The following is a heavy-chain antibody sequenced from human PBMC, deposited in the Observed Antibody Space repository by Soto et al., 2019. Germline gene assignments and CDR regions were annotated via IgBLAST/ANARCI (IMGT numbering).Heavy chain of an antibody. CDR2: IYYSGST. V-gene: IGHV4-59*08. J-gene: IGHJ6*03. D-gene: IGHD3-3*01. CDR1: GGSISSYY. Sequence: SETLSLTCTVSGGSISSYYWSWIRQPPGKGLEWIGYIYYSGSTNYNPSLKSRVTISVDTSKNQFSLKLSSVTAADTAVYYCARQDFLSGYYVGVRDQRRYYYYMDVWGKGTTVTVSS. CDR3: ARQDFLSGYYVGVRDQRRYYYYMDV.